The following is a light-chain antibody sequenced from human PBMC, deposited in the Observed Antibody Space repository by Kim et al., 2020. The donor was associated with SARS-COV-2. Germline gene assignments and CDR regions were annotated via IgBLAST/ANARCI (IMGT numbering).Light chain of an antibody. CDR2: AAS. J-gene: IGKJ3*01. V-gene: IGKV1-39*01. CDR1: QSINSY. Sequence: DIQMTQSPPSLAASVGDRVIITCRASQSINSYLDWYQQKPGKAPDLLIYAASSLQSGVPSRFRGSGSGTDFTLTISSLQPEDFATYYCQQSYSTQFTFGPGTKVDIK. CDR3: QQSYSTQFT.